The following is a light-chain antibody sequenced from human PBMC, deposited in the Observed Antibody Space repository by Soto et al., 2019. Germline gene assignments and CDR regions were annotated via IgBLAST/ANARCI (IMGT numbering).Light chain of an antibody. CDR2: EVS. CDR3: CSYAGSSTLMV. CDR1: SSDVGSYNL. V-gene: IGLV2-23*02. Sequence: QSVLTQPASVSGSPGQSITISCTGTSSDVGSYNLVSWYQQHPGKAPKLMIYEVSKRPSGVSNRFSGSKSGNTASLTISGLQAEDEADYCCCSYAGSSTLMVFGGGTKVTVL. J-gene: IGLJ2*01.